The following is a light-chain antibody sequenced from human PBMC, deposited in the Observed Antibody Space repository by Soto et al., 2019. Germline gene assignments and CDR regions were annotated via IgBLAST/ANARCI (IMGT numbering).Light chain of an antibody. CDR2: DAS. V-gene: IGKV3-11*01. CDR3: QQRSNWIT. J-gene: IGKJ5*01. Sequence: EIVLTQSPATLSLSPGERATLSCRASQSVSSYLAWYQQKPGQAPRLLIYDASNRATGIPARFSGNGSGTDFTLTISSLEPEDFAVYCCQQRSNWITFGQGTRLEIK. CDR1: QSVSSY.